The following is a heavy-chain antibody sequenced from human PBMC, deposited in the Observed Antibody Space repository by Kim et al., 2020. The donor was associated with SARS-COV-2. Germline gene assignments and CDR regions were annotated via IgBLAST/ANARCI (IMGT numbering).Heavy chain of an antibody. Sequence: SVKGRFTISRDNSKNTLYLQMNSLRHVDTAVYSCATDPHTVTHPGAYFDYWGQGPLVTVSS. V-gene: IGHV3-30*02. CDR3: ATDPHTVTHPGAYFDY. D-gene: IGHD4-17*01. J-gene: IGHJ4*02.